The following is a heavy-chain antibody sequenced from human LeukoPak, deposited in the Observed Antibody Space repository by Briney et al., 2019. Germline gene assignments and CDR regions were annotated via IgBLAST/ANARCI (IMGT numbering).Heavy chain of an antibody. Sequence: ASVKVSCKASGYTFTSYGISWVRQSPGQGLEWMGWISAYNGNTKYAQKLQDRVTMTTDTSTTTAYMEVRSLTSDDTAVYYCARGSAMAQKQLVRHFDSWGQGTLVIVSS. CDR1: GYTFTSYG. V-gene: IGHV1-18*01. CDR3: ARGSAMAQKQLVRHFDS. CDR2: ISAYNGNT. J-gene: IGHJ4*02. D-gene: IGHD6-6*01.